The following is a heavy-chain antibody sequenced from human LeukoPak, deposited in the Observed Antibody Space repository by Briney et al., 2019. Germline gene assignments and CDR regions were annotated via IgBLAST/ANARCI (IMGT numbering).Heavy chain of an antibody. D-gene: IGHD3-16*01. J-gene: IGHJ6*03. CDR2: INWNGGST. Sequence: GGSLRLSCAASGFTFDDYGMSWVRQAPGKGLEWVSGINWNGGSTGYADSVRGRFTISRDNAMNSLYLQMNSLRAEDTALYYCARVLGSVRGNYMDVWGKGTTVSVSS. CDR3: ARVLGSVRGNYMDV. CDR1: GFTFDDYG. V-gene: IGHV3-20*04.